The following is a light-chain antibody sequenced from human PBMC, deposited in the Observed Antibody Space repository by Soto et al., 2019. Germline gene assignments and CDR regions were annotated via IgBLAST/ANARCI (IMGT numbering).Light chain of an antibody. Sequence: QSALTQPASVSGSPGQSITISCTGTSSDVGAYDFVSCYQHYPGKAPKLVTFDVTHRPPGISDRFSGSKSANTASLTISGLQAEDEDFYYCSSYTTRSTLVFGGGTKLTVL. CDR3: SSYTTRSTLV. CDR1: SSDVGAYDF. CDR2: DVT. J-gene: IGLJ2*01. V-gene: IGLV2-14*01.